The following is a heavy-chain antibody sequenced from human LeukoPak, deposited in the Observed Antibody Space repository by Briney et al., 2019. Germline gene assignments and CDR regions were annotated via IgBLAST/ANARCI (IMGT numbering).Heavy chain of an antibody. J-gene: IGHJ4*02. D-gene: IGHD3-10*01. Sequence: GGSLRLSCAASGFTFSSYGMHWVRQAPGKGLEWVAVISYDGSNKYYADSVKGRFTISRDNSKNTLYLQMNSLRAEDTAVYYCAKMSGSYGPDYWGQGTLVTVSS. CDR1: GFTFSSYG. CDR3: AKMSGSYGPDY. V-gene: IGHV3-30*18. CDR2: ISYDGSNK.